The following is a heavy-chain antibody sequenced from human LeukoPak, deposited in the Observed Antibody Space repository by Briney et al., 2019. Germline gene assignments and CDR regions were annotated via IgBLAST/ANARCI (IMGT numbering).Heavy chain of an antibody. J-gene: IGHJ4*02. CDR2: IGGSGGST. Sequence: GGSLRLSCTASGFTFSSYAMSWVRQAPGQGLEWVSTIGGSGGSTYYADSVKGRFTISRDNSKNTLYMQMNSLRAEDTAVYYCARNALRAFDYWGQGTLVTVSA. V-gene: IGHV3-23*01. CDR3: ARNALRAFDY. CDR1: GFTFSSYA.